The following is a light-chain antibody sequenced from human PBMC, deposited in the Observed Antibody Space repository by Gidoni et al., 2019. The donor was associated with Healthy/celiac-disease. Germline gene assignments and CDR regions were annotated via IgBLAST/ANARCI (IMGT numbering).Light chain of an antibody. Sequence: DIQMTQSPSTLSASVGDRVTITCRASQSISSWLAWYQQKPGKAPKLLIYDASSLESGVPSRFSNSGSGTEFTLTISSLQPDDFATYYCQQYNSLVTFXQXTKLEIK. J-gene: IGKJ2*01. CDR3: QQYNSLVT. CDR1: QSISSW. CDR2: DAS. V-gene: IGKV1-5*01.